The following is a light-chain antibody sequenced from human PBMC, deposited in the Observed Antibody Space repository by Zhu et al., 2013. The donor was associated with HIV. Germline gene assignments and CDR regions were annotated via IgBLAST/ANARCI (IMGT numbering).Light chain of an antibody. CDR2: DAS. V-gene: IGKV1-9*01. CDR3: QQLNDYPLT. J-gene: IGKJ4*01. Sequence: DFQLTQSPSFLSASVGDRVTITCWASQGISSYLAWYQQRPGKAPKLLIYDASTLQSGVPSRFSGSGSGTEFTLTISSLQPEDSATYYCQQLNDYPLTFGGGPKVEI. CDR1: QGISSY.